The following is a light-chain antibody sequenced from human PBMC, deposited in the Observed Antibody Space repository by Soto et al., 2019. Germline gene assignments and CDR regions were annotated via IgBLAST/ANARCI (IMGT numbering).Light chain of an antibody. J-gene: IGLJ1*01. CDR3: SSYTSSNTYV. Sequence: QSALTQPASVSGSPGQSITISCTGTSSDVGGYNYVSWYQQHPGKAPMLMIYHVSNRPSGVSNRFSGSKSANTASLTTSGLQAEDEADYYCSSYTSSNTYVFGTGTKLTVL. V-gene: IGLV2-14*03. CDR1: SSDVGGYNY. CDR2: HVS.